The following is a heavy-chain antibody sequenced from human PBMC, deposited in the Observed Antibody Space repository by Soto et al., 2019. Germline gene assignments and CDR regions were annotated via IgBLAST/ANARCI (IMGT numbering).Heavy chain of an antibody. Sequence: QLQLQESGPGLVKPSETLSLTCTVSGGSISSNSYYWAWIRQPPGKGLEWIGNIYYSGTTYYNPSPKSRVTISVDTSKNPFSLKLSSVTAADPAVYYCARHKGGYYSGVDVWGQGTTVTVSS. J-gene: IGHJ6*02. CDR2: IYYSGTT. D-gene: IGHD3-16*01. CDR1: GGSISSNSYY. V-gene: IGHV4-39*01. CDR3: ARHKGGYYSGVDV.